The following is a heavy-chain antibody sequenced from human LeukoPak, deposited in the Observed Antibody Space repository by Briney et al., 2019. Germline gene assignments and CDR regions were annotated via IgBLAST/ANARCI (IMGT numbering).Heavy chain of an antibody. CDR1: GGSISSYY. CDR2: IYYSGST. CDR3: ARAEVLPDFYDTSGGFDY. D-gene: IGHD3-22*01. V-gene: IGHV4-59*01. J-gene: IGHJ4*02. Sequence: SETLSLTCTVSGGSISSYYWSWIRQPPGKGLEWIGYIYYSGSTNYNPSLKSRVTISVDTSKNQFSLKLSSVTAADTAVYYCARAEVLPDFYDTSGGFDYWGQGTLITVSS.